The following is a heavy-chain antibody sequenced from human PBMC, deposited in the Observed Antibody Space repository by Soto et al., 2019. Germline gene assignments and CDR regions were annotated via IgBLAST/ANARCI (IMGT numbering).Heavy chain of an antibody. CDR3: ARGSIVAAEYGMDV. D-gene: IGHD6-13*01. J-gene: IGHJ6*02. Sequence: PGGTLRLSCAASGFSFSSYGMHWVRQAPGKGLEWVAVIWHDGSKTYYADFVKGRLIISRDNSKNTLYVHINSLRAEDRGVYFCARGSIVAAEYGMDVWGHGTTVTVSS. CDR2: IWHDGSKT. V-gene: IGHV3-33*01. CDR1: GFSFSSYG.